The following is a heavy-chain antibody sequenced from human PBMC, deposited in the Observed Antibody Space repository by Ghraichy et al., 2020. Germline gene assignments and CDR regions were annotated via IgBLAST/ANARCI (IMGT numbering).Heavy chain of an antibody. Sequence: ASVKVSCKASGYTFTTYGISWVRQAPGQGLEWVGWISAYNGDRKYAQQLQDRVIMTTDTSTSTVYMEMRSLRSADTAVYYCAVGYSATWYRSGDDAFDIWGQGTMVTVSS. V-gene: IGHV1-18*01. CDR3: AVGYSATWYRSGDDAFDI. CDR2: ISAYNGDR. CDR1: GYTFTTYG. D-gene: IGHD3-10*01. J-gene: IGHJ3*02.